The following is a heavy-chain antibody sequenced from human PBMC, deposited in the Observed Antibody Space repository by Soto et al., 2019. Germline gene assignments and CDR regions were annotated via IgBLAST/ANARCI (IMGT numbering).Heavy chain of an antibody. D-gene: IGHD1-26*01. J-gene: IGHJ2*01. V-gene: IGHV3-7*03. CDR1: GFTFSGYW. CDR3: ARLHYSGRYSDWYFDL. CDR2: IKQDGSET. Sequence: GGSLILSCAASGFTFSGYWMTWVRQAPGKGLEWVTNIKQDGSETYYVDSVKGRFTLSRDNAKNSLYLQMNSLRTEDTAVYFCARLHYSGRYSDWYFDLWGRGALVTVSS.